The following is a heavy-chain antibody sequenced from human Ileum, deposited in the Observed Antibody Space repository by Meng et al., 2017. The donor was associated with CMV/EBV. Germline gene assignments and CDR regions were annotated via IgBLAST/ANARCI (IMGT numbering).Heavy chain of an antibody. CDR3: ARDMSIRWFYY. D-gene: IGHD3-3*02. J-gene: IGHJ4*02. Sequence: QLQLQEPGPGLVKPSETLSLTCSVSGDATTDYCGWIRQPPGKGLEWIGSISYSGTTYYNPSLKSRLTVSLDTSKTQFSLMLTSVTAADTAVYYCARDMSIRWFYYWGQGTLVTVSS. CDR1: GDATTDY. V-gene: IGHV4-39*07. CDR2: ISYSGTT.